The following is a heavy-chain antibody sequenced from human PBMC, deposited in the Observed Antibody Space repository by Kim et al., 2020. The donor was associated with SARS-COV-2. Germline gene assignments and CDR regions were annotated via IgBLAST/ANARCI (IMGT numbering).Heavy chain of an antibody. J-gene: IGHJ3*02. V-gene: IGHV1-69*13. CDR2: IIPIFGTA. CDR3: ARPAPPWGFGELNDAFDI. Sequence: SVKVSCKASGGTFSSYAISWVRQAPGQGLEWMGGIIPIFGTANYAQKFQGRVTITADESTSTAYMELSSLRSEDTAVYYCARPAPPWGFGELNDAFDIWGQGTMVTVSS. D-gene: IGHD3-10*01. CDR1: GGTFSSYA.